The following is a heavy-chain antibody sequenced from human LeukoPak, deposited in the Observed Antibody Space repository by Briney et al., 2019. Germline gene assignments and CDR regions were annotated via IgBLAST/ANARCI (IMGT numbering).Heavy chain of an antibody. J-gene: IGHJ3*02. Sequence: GGSLRLSCAASGFSFSNYGVHWVRQAPGKGLEWVTFMQYDGSVEFYADSVMGRFTISRDNSKNTLYLQMNSLRAEDTAVYYCATAGTDDAFDIWGQGTMVTVSS. CDR2: MQYDGSVE. CDR1: GFSFSNYG. V-gene: IGHV3-30*02. D-gene: IGHD6-19*01. CDR3: ATAGTDDAFDI.